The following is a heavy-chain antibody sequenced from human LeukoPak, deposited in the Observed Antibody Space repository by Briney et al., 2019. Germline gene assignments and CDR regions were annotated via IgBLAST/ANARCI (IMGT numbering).Heavy chain of an antibody. CDR1: GFTFSSYG. Sequence: GGSLRLSCAASGFTFSSYGMHWVRQAPGKGLEWVAFIRYDGSNKYYADSVKGRFTISRDNSKNTLYLQMNSLRAEDTAVYYCAKADGSGKGSYYYYYYYMDVWGKGTTVTVSS. V-gene: IGHV3-30*02. D-gene: IGHD3-10*01. J-gene: IGHJ6*03. CDR2: IRYDGSNK. CDR3: AKADGSGKGSYYYYYYYMDV.